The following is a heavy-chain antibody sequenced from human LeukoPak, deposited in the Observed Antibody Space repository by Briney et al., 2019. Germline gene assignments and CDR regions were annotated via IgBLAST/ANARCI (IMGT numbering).Heavy chain of an antibody. D-gene: IGHD2-2*01. CDR3: ARVTRRGSMFDP. CDR2: INPNSGAT. Sequence: GASVKVSCKASGYTFTAYYIHWVRQAPGQGLEWMGWINPNSGATNLGQKFQDRVTVTRDTSVGTAYMELTGLRYDDTAVYYCARVTRRGSMFDPWGQGTLVTVSS. CDR1: GYTFTAYY. V-gene: IGHV1-2*02. J-gene: IGHJ5*02.